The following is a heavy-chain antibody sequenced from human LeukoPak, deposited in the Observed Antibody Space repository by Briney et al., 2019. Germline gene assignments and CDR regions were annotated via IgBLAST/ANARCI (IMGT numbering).Heavy chain of an antibody. Sequence: GGSLRLSCAASGFTVSNYYMSWVRQAPGKGLEWVSVIYSGGGTHYTDSVKGRFTISRDNSKNTLYLQMGSLRAEDMAVYYCASFPFDYWGQGTLVTVSS. CDR2: IYSGGGT. CDR3: ASFPFDY. J-gene: IGHJ4*02. V-gene: IGHV3-66*01. CDR1: GFTVSNYY.